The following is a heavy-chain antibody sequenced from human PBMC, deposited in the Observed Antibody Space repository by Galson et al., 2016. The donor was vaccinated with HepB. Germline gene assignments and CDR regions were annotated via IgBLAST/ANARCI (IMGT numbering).Heavy chain of an antibody. CDR3: SRDRIAAPGYYGMDV. V-gene: IGHV4-61*01. Sequence: SETLSLTCTVSGGSVSSNRYYWSWIRQPPGKGLEWIGYIYYSGSTNYNPSLKSRVAISVDTSKNQFSLKLSSVTAADKAVYYCSRDRIAAPGYYGMDVWGQGTTVTVSS. CDR2: IYYSGST. J-gene: IGHJ6*02. D-gene: IGHD6-13*01. CDR1: GGSVSSNRYY.